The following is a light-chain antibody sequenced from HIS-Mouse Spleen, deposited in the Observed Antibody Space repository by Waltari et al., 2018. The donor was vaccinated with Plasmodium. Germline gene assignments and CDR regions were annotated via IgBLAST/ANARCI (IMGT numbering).Light chain of an antibody. Sequence: QTALAQHSPVSGSPGQSIINPCTETSRDVGSYNLVPWYQQHPGKAPKLMIYEGSKRPSGVSNRFSGAKSGNTASLTISGLQAEDEADYYCCSYAGSSTCVVFGGGTKLTVL. CDR1: SRDVGSYNL. CDR2: EGS. J-gene: IGLJ2*01. CDR3: CSYAGSSTCVV. V-gene: IGLV2-23*01.